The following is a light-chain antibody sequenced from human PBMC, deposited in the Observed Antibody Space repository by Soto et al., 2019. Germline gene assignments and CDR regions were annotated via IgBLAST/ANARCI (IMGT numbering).Light chain of an antibody. J-gene: IGKJ1*01. CDR1: QSISSW. CDR3: QQYNSFWT. Sequence: DIQMTQSPSTLSASVGDRVTITCRASQSISSWLAWYQQIPGKAPKLLIYKASSLGSGVPSRFSGSGYGTEFTLTISSLQPDDSATYYCQQYNSFWTFGRGTKVEVK. V-gene: IGKV1-5*03. CDR2: KAS.